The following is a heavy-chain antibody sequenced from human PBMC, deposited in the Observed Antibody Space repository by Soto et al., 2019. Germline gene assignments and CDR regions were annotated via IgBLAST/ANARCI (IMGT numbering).Heavy chain of an antibody. V-gene: IGHV3-72*01. CDR1: GFTLSDHY. D-gene: IGHD3-10*01. CDR3: VRTSHYGSGSWNFDF. CDR2: TRNKANGYST. Sequence: EVQLVESGGGLVQPGGSLRLSCAASGFTLSDHYMDWVRQAPGRGLEWVGRTRNKANGYSTEYAAAVKGRFIVSSDDSLNSLYLQMNSLKTEDTAVYYCVRTSHYGSGSWNFDFWGQGTLVTVFS. J-gene: IGHJ4*02.